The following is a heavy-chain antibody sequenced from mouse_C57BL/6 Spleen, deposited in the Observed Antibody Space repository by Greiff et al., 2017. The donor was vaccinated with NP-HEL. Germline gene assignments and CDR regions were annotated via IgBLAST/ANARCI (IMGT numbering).Heavy chain of an antibody. CDR2: IYPSDSET. J-gene: IGHJ4*01. V-gene: IGHV1-61*01. CDR1: GYTFTSYW. D-gene: IGHD1-1*01. CDR3: ARSPYYYGRSCPFYAMDY. Sequence: QVQLQQPGAELVRPGSSVKLSCKASGYTFTSYWMDWVKQRPGQGLEWIGNIYPSDSETHYNQKFKDKATLTVDKSSSTAYMQLSSLTSEDSAVYYCARSPYYYGRSCPFYAMDYWGQGTSVTVSA.